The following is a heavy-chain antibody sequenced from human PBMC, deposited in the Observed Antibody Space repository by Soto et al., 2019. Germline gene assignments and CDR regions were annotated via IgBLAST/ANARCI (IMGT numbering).Heavy chain of an antibody. CDR2: MSYDGSNK. CDR3: ARFKGCSGCSCYPYFDY. Sequence: QVQLVESGGGVVQPGRSLRLSCAASGFTFSSYAMHWVRQAPGKGLEWVAVMSYDGSNKYYADSVKGRFTISRDNSKNTLYLQMNSLRAEDTAVYYCARFKGCSGCSCYPYFDYWGQGTLVTVSS. CDR1: GFTFSSYA. J-gene: IGHJ4*02. V-gene: IGHV3-30-3*01. D-gene: IGHD2-15*01.